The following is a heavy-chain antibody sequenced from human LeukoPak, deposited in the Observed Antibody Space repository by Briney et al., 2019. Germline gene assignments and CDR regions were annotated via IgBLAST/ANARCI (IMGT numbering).Heavy chain of an antibody. J-gene: IGHJ4*02. V-gene: IGHV1-2*02. D-gene: IGHD5-24*01. Sequence: ASVKVSCKASGYTFTAYYLHWVRQAPGQGLEWMGWINPNSGDTNYAQKFQGRVTMTRDTSICTAYMELSSLSSEDTAAYYCARGGDGDRRDFDYWGQGTLVTVSS. CDR1: GYTFTAYY. CDR3: ARGGDGDRRDFDY. CDR2: INPNSGDT.